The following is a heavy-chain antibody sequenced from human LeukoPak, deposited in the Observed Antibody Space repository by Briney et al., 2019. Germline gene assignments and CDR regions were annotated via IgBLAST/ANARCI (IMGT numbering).Heavy chain of an antibody. CDR2: INPNSGGT. D-gene: IGHD1-26*01. CDR3: ASTAHSTAWELYYFDY. V-gene: IGHV1-2*02. Sequence: ASVKVSCKASGYTFTGYYMHWVRQAPGQGLEWMGWINPNSGGTNYAQKFQGRVTMTRDTSISTAYMELSRLRSDDMAVYYCASTAHSTAWELYYFDYWGQGTLVTVSS. J-gene: IGHJ4*02. CDR1: GYTFTGYY.